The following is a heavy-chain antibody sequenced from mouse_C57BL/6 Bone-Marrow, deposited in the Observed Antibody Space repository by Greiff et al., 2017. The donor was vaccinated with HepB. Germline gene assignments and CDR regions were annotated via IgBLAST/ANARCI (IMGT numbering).Heavy chain of an antibody. CDR3: ARLGAHYYGSSFDY. CDR2: ISSGGSYT. CDR1: GFTFSSYG. D-gene: IGHD1-1*01. J-gene: IGHJ2*01. V-gene: IGHV5-6*01. Sequence: EVMLVESGGDLVKPGGSLKLSCAASGFTFSSYGMSWVRQTPDKRLEWVATISSGGSYTYYPDSVKGRFTISRDNAKNTLYLQMSSLKSEDTAMYYCARLGAHYYGSSFDYWGQGTTLTVSS.